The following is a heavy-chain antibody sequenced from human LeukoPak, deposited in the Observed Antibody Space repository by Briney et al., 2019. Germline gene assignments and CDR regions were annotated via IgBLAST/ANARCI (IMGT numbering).Heavy chain of an antibody. Sequence: SETLSLTCAVYGGSFSGYYWSWIRQPPGKGLEWIGEIDHSGSTNYSPSLKSRVTISVDTSKNQFSLRLSSVTAADTAVYYCALYVSTYYSDTRASIRGASDIWGQGTVVTVSS. D-gene: IGHD3-22*01. CDR1: GGSFSGYY. CDR3: ALYVSTYYSDTRASIRGASDI. J-gene: IGHJ3*02. V-gene: IGHV4-34*01. CDR2: IDHSGST.